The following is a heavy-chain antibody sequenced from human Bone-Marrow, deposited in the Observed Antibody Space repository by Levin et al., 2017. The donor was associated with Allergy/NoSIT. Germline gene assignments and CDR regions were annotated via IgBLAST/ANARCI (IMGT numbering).Heavy chain of an antibody. J-gene: IGHJ4*02. V-gene: IGHV3-48*03. CDR1: GFTFSSYE. CDR3: ARAVGDGDYFYDY. Sequence: GGSLRLSCAASGFTFSSYEMNWVRQAPGKGLEWVSYISSSGSTIYYADSVKGRFTISRDNAKNSLYLQMNSLRAEDTAVYYCARAVGDGDYFYDYWGQGTLVTVSS. D-gene: IGHD4-17*01. CDR2: ISSSGSTI.